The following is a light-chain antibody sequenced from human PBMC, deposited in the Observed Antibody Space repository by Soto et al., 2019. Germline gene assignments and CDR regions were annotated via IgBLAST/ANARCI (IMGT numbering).Light chain of an antibody. J-gene: IGKJ1*01. CDR1: QSISRY. CDR2: DAS. Sequence: EMVLTQSPATLSLSPGERATLSCRASQSISRYLAWYQQKPGQAPRLLIYDASNRVTGIPARFSGSGSGTDFTLTISSLEPEDFAFYYCQQRSNWPWTFGQGTKVEIK. CDR3: QQRSNWPWT. V-gene: IGKV3-11*01.